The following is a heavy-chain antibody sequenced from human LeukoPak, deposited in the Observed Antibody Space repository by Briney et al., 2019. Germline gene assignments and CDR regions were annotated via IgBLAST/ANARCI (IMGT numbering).Heavy chain of an antibody. CDR1: GGSISSSSYY. CDR2: IYYSGST. Sequence: SETLSLTCTVSGGSISSSSYYWGWIRQPPGKGLEWIGSIYYSGSTYYNPSLKSRVTISVDTSKNQFSLKLSSVTAADTAVYYCARAYSGSWYRYYYYYYMDVWGKGTTVTVSS. J-gene: IGHJ6*03. D-gene: IGHD6-13*01. V-gene: IGHV4-39*07. CDR3: ARAYSGSWYRYYYYYYMDV.